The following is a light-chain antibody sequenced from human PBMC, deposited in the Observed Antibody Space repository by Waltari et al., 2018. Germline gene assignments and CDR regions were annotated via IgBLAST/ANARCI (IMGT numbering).Light chain of an antibody. CDR1: QSVLYSSNNKNY. CDR3: QQYYSTRT. CDR2: WAS. V-gene: IGKV4-1*01. J-gene: IGKJ1*01. Sequence: DIVMTQSPDSLAVSLGERATINCKSSQSVLYSSNNKNYLAWYQQKPGQPTKLLIYWASTRESGVPDRVSGSGSGTDFTLSISSLQAEDVAVYYCQQYYSTRTFGQGTKVEIK.